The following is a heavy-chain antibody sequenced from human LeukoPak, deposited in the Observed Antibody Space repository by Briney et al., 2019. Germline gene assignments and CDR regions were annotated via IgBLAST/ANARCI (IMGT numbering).Heavy chain of an antibody. CDR1: RFTFSSYS. D-gene: IGHD6-19*01. Sequence: GGSLRLSCAASRFTFSSYSMNWVRQAPGKGLEWVSSISSSSSYIHYADSVKGRFTISRDNAKNSLYLQMNSLRAEDTAVYYCTTEPLIAVAGMYWGQGTLVTVSS. CDR3: TTEPLIAVAGMY. CDR2: ISSSSSYI. V-gene: IGHV3-21*01. J-gene: IGHJ4*02.